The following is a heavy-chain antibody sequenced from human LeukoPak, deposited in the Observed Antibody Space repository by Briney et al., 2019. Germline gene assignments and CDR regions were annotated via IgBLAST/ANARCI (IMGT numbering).Heavy chain of an antibody. Sequence: GSSVKVSCKASGGTFSSYAISWVRQAPGQGLEWMGGIIPIFGTANYAQKFQGRVTITADKSTSTAYMELSSLRSEDTAVYYCATDPMDSSGYYPEDYWGQGTLVTVSS. CDR2: IIPIFGTA. J-gene: IGHJ4*02. D-gene: IGHD3-22*01. V-gene: IGHV1-69*06. CDR1: GGTFSSYA. CDR3: ATDPMDSSGYYPEDY.